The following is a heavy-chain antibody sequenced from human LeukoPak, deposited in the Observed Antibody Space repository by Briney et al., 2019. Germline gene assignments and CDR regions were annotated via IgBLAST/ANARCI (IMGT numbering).Heavy chain of an antibody. V-gene: IGHV3-48*03. CDR3: ARAIAKYFQH. Sequence: GGSLRLSCAASGFTFSSYEMNWVRQAPGKGLEWGSYISSSGSTIYYADSVKGRFTISRDNAKNSLYLQMNRLRAEDTAVYYCARAIAKYFQHWGQGTLVTVSS. J-gene: IGHJ1*01. CDR1: GFTFSSYE. CDR2: ISSSGSTI.